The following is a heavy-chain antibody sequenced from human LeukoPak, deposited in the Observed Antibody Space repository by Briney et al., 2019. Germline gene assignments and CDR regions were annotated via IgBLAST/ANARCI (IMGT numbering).Heavy chain of an antibody. Sequence: GRSLVKSSQTPALTCTCNGLSWVSQAPGKGLEWVSIIYSDYSGGSTYYADSVKGRFTISRDNSKNMLYLQMNSLRAEDTAVYSCARGTVTAPDYWGQGTLVTVSS. J-gene: IGHJ4*02. CDR1: ALTCTCNG. V-gene: IGHV3-53*01. D-gene: IGHD2-21*02. CDR3: ARGTVTAPDY. CDR2: IYSDYSGGST.